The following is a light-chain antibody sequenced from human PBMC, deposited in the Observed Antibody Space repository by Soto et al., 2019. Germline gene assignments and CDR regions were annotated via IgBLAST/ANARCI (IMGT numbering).Light chain of an antibody. CDR2: DVS. V-gene: IGKV3-11*01. Sequence: EIVLTQSPATLSLSPGERATLSCTTSQSINNFLAWYQAKPGQAPRLLIYDVSVRAAGIPARFSGSGSETDFTLTSSSLEPEDSAIYYCQQRANWPRGTFGQGTKVEIK. CDR1: QSINNF. CDR3: QQRANWPRGT. J-gene: IGKJ2*02.